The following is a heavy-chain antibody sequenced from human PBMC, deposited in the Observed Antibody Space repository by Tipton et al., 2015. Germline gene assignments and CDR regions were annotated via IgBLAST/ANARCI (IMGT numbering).Heavy chain of an antibody. J-gene: IGHJ6*02. CDR3: ARGAEWVPSYYYNGLDV. CDR1: GFDFNNYW. Sequence: SLRLSCVASGFDFNNYWMSWVRQAPGKGLEWAANTNQDGSEIYYADSVRGRFTISRDNAKNSLYLQMNSLGAEDTAVYYCARGAEWVPSYYYNGLDVWGPGTTVTVSS. D-gene: IGHD3-10*01. V-gene: IGHV3-7*05. CDR2: TNQDGSEI.